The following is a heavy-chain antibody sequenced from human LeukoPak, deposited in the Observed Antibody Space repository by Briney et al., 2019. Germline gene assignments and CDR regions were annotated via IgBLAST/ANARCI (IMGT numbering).Heavy chain of an antibody. V-gene: IGHV4-59*08. CDR1: GGSISSYY. D-gene: IGHD6-19*01. Sequence: SETLSLTCTVSGGSISSYYWSWIRQPPGKGLEWIGYIYYSGSTNYNPSLKSRVTISVDTSKNQFSLKLSSVTAADTAVYYCAGTSVAGTLDYYYYYGMDVWGQGATVTVSS. J-gene: IGHJ6*02. CDR2: IYYSGST. CDR3: AGTSVAGTLDYYYYYGMDV.